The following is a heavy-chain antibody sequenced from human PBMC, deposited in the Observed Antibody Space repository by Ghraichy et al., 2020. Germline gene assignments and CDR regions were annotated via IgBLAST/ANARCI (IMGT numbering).Heavy chain of an antibody. CDR2: INHSGST. D-gene: IGHD6-13*01. V-gene: IGHV4-34*01. CDR3: ARYSSNSYDDAFDS. CDR1: GGSFSDYF. J-gene: IGHJ3*01. Sequence: SETLSLTCAVFGGSFSDYFWSWIRQPPGKGLEWIGEINHSGSTKYNPSLKSRLTISVDTSKKQFSLKLNSVIAADSAVYYCARYSSNSYDDAFDSWGRGTLVTVSS.